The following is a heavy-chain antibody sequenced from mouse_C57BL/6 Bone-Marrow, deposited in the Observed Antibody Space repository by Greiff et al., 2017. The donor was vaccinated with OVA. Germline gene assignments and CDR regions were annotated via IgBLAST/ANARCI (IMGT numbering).Heavy chain of an antibody. Sequence: DVKLVESGGGLVQPGGSLKLSCAASGFTFSDYYMYWVRQTPEKRLEWVAYISNGGGSTYYPDTVKGRFTISRDNAKNTLYLQMSRLKSEDTAMYYCARQRLITTVGATEGYFDVWGTGTTVTVSS. D-gene: IGHD1-1*01. CDR1: GFTFSDYY. J-gene: IGHJ1*03. CDR3: ARQRLITTVGATEGYFDV. CDR2: ISNGGGST. V-gene: IGHV5-12*01.